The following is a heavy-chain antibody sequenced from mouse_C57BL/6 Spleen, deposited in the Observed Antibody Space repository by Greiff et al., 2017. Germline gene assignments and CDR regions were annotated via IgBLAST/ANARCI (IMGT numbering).Heavy chain of an antibody. J-gene: IGHJ2*01. CDR2: IYPGSGST. CDR3: ARLTGKGFYFDY. D-gene: IGHD4-1*01. V-gene: IGHV1-55*01. Sequence: QVQLKQPGAELVQPGASVKMSCKASGYTFTSYWITWVKQRPGQGLEWIGDIYPGSGSTNYNEKFKSKATLTVEPSSSTAYMQLSSLTSEDAAVYYGARLTGKGFYFDYWGQGTTLTVSS. CDR1: GYTFTSYW.